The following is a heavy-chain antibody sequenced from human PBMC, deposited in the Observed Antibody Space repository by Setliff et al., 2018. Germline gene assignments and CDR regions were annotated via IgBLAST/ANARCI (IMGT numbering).Heavy chain of an antibody. CDR1: GLRFSDAW. Sequence: PGGSLRLSCAVSGLRFSDAWVSWARQAPGKGLEWVSSISSSGSTALYADSVRGRFSISRDNIKNSLYLQMNSLRSEDTAVYYCARALGGNYFDYWGPGILVTVSS. CDR3: ARALGGNYFDY. D-gene: IGHD2-15*01. J-gene: IGHJ4*02. CDR2: ISSSGSTA. V-gene: IGHV3-11*01.